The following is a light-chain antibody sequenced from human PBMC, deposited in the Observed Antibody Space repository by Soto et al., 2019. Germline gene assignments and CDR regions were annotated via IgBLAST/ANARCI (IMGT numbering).Light chain of an antibody. CDR2: DAS. Sequence: EIVLTQSPGTLSLSPGERSTLSCRASQSVGGYLAWYQQRPGQAPRVLIYDASNRATGIPARFSGSGSGTDFTLTISSLEPEDFAVYYCQQRSNWPLFGQGTRLEIK. CDR1: QSVGGY. CDR3: QQRSNWPL. J-gene: IGKJ5*01. V-gene: IGKV3-11*01.